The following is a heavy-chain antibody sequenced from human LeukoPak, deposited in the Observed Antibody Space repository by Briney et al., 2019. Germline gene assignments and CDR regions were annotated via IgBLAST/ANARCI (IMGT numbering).Heavy chain of an antibody. Sequence: GGSLRLSCAASGFTFSTYAMNWVRQAPGKGLEWVSGIIGNAGRTYYADSVKGRFTISRDNSKNTLYLQMNSLRVEDTARYYCAKDYTPDGLYDIGYWGQGTQVTVSS. J-gene: IGHJ4*02. CDR1: GFTFSTYA. V-gene: IGHV3-23*01. CDR3: AKDYTPDGLYDIGY. D-gene: IGHD3-16*01. CDR2: IIGNAGRT.